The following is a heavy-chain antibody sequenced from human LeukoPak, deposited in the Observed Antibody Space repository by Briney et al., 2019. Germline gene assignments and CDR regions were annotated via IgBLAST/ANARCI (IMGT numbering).Heavy chain of an antibody. D-gene: IGHD6-13*01. CDR2: ISGYNGNT. CDR1: GFTSTSYG. CDR3: AKDRSSSARED. J-gene: IGHJ4*02. Sequence: ASVKVSCKTSGFTSTSYGISWVRQAPGQGLEWVGWISGYNGNTNYAQKFRGRLTMTTDTSTTTAYTEQSRMKAYDTAVYYCAKDRSSSAREDWGQGTLVTVSS. V-gene: IGHV1-18*01.